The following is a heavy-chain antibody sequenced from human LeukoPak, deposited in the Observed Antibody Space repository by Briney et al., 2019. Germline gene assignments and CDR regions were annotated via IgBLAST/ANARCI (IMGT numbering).Heavy chain of an antibody. CDR1: GYTFTGYY. Sequence: ASVKVSCKASGYTFTGYYMHWGRQAPGQGGEGRGRINSNSGGTNYAQTFQGRVTMTRDTSIRTAYMELSRLRSDDTAVYYCARDPGSGYCYDYWGQGTLVTVSS. D-gene: IGHD3-22*01. V-gene: IGHV1-2*06. J-gene: IGHJ4*02. CDR2: INSNSGGT. CDR3: ARDPGSGYCYDY.